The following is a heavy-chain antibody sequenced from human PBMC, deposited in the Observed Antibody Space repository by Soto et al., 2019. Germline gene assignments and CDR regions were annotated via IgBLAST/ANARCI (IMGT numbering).Heavy chain of an antibody. D-gene: IGHD3-10*01. Sequence: EVQLLDSGGGXXXXGGXXXXXCXAXXXXXXXXAMSXXXXAPGKGLEWVSAISGSGGSTYYADSVKGRFTISRDNSKNTLYLQMNSLRAEDTAVYYCAKNNLFGSGTKDYWGPGTLVTVSS. CDR1: XXXXXXXA. CDR3: AKNNLFGSGTKDY. J-gene: IGHJ4*02. CDR2: ISGSGGST. V-gene: IGHV3-23*01.